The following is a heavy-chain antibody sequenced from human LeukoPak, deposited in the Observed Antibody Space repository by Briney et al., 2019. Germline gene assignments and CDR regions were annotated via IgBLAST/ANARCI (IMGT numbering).Heavy chain of an antibody. D-gene: IGHD6-6*01. J-gene: IGHJ4*02. CDR1: GFTFSAYA. V-gene: IGHV3-23*01. CDR2: ISGTGGTT. CDR3: AKRLGAYTSSSQAY. Sequence: PGGSLRLSCAASGFTFSAYAMSWVRQAPGQGLDWVSAISGTGGTTYYADSVKGRFTISRDNSRNTLYLQMNSLRADDTAVYYCAKRLGAYTSSSQAYWGQGTLVTVSS.